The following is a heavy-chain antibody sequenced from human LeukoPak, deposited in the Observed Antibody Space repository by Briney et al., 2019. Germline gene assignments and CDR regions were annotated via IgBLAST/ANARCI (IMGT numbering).Heavy chain of an antibody. CDR1: GFTFSSYA. CDR3: AKHYYYDSSGYVDY. CDR2: ISGSGGST. Sequence: PGGSLRLSCAASGFTFSSYAMSWVRQAPGKGLEWVSAISGSGGSTYYADSVKGRFTISGDNSKNTLYLQMNSLRAEDTAVYYCAKHYYYDSSGYVDYWGQGTLVTVSS. J-gene: IGHJ4*02. V-gene: IGHV3-23*01. D-gene: IGHD3-22*01.